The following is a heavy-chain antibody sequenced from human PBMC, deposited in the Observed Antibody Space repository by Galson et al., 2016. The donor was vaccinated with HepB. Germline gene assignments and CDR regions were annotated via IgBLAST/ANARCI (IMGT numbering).Heavy chain of an antibody. CDR3: AREGPPYSISPWGGY. CDR1: GFTFSDYY. J-gene: IGHJ4*02. CDR2: ISFTGNTI. Sequence: SLRLSCAASGFTFSDYYMSWLRQAPGKGLEWVSYISFTGNTIKYEDSVKGRFTISRDNAKKSVYLQMNSLRAEDTAIYYCAREGPPYSISPWGGYWGQGTLVTVSS. V-gene: IGHV3-11*01. D-gene: IGHD6-6*01.